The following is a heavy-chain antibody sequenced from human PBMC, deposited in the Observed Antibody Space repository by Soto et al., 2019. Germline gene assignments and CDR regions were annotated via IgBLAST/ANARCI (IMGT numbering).Heavy chain of an antibody. CDR1: GGTFSSYA. D-gene: IGHD4-17*01. J-gene: IGHJ5*02. Sequence: SVKVSCKASGGTFSSYAISWVRQAPGQGLEWMGGIIPIFGTANYAQKFQGRVTITADESTSTAYMELSSLRSEDTAVYYCARGLTTVDSSYNWFDPWGQGTLVTVSS. CDR3: ARGLTTVDSSYNWFDP. V-gene: IGHV1-69*13. CDR2: IIPIFGTA.